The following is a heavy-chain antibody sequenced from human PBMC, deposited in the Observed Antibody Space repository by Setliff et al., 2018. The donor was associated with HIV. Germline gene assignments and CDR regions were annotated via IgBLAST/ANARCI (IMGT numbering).Heavy chain of an antibody. CDR1: GFSFSDHG. CDR3: TTLVGANPWHDAFDI. V-gene: IGHV3-49*03. Sequence: PGGSLRLSCVTSGFSFSDHGVSWFRQAPGKGLEWVSFIRSKTYGERADYAASVRGRFTISRDDSKSIAYLQMNSLKTEDTAVYYCTTLVGANPWHDAFDIWGHGTMVTVSS. CDR2: IRSKTYGERA. D-gene: IGHD1-26*01. J-gene: IGHJ3*02.